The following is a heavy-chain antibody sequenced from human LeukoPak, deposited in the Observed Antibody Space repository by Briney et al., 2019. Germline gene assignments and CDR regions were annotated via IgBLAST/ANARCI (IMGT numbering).Heavy chain of an antibody. D-gene: IGHD6-13*01. J-gene: IGHJ4*02. CDR2: INHSGST. Sequence: TPSETLSLTCAVYGGSLSGYYWSWIRQPPGKGLEWIGEINHSGSTNYNPSLKSRVTISVDTSKNQFSLKLSSVTAADTAVYYCAGTGYSSSWSRDDYWGQGTLVTVSS. CDR1: GGSLSGYY. V-gene: IGHV4-34*01. CDR3: AGTGYSSSWSRDDY.